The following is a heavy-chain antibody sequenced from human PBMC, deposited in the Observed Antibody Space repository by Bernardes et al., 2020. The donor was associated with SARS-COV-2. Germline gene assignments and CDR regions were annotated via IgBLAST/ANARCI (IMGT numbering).Heavy chain of an antibody. Sequence: GVSLRLFCIASGFTFNSHAMHWVRQAPGKGLKYVAGISSGRVSTTYADSAKGRVTISRDNFKNTLYLQMGSLRPEDTAVYYCAGADYSGWDPDYGLDVWGQGTTVTVSS. J-gene: IGHJ6*02. D-gene: IGHD6-19*01. CDR3: AGADYSGWDPDYGLDV. CDR2: ISSGRVST. CDR1: GFTFNSHA. V-gene: IGHV3-64*02.